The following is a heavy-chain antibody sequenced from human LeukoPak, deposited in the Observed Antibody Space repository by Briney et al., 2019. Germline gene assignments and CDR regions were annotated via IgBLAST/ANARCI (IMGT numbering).Heavy chain of an antibody. V-gene: IGHV3-33*01. Sequence: PGRSLRLSCAASGFTFSSYGMHWVRQAPGKGLEWVAVIWYDGSNKYYADSVKGRFTISRDNSKNTLYLQMNSLRAEDTAVYYCARDRVVAPADYGMDVWGQGTTVTVSS. CDR2: IWYDGSNK. D-gene: IGHD2-2*01. CDR1: GFTFSSYG. CDR3: ARDRVVAPADYGMDV. J-gene: IGHJ6*02.